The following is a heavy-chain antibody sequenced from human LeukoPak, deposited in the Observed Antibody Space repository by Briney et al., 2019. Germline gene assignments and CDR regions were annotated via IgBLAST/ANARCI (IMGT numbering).Heavy chain of an antibody. D-gene: IGHD2-15*01. CDR2: ISTYNGNT. Sequence: ASVKVSCKASGYTFTSYGISWVRQAPGQGLEWMGWISTYNGNTNYAQKLQGRVTMTTDTSTSTTYMELRSLRSDDTAVYYCARDWATPGGDWFDPWGQGTLVTVSS. J-gene: IGHJ5*02. V-gene: IGHV1-18*01. CDR3: ARDWATPGGDWFDP. CDR1: GYTFTSYG.